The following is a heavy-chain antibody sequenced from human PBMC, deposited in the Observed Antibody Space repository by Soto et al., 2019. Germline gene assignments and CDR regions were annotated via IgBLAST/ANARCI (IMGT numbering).Heavy chain of an antibody. V-gene: IGHV3-49*03. CDR1: GFTFGDYA. Sequence: GGSLRLSCTASGFTFGDYAMSWFRQAPGKGLEWVGFIRSKAYGGTTEYAASVKGRFTISRDDSKSIAYLQMNSLKTEDTAVYYCTRCPYYYDSSGYYYVDYWGQGTLVTVSS. J-gene: IGHJ4*02. CDR3: TRCPYYYDSSGYYYVDY. D-gene: IGHD3-22*01. CDR2: IRSKAYGGTT.